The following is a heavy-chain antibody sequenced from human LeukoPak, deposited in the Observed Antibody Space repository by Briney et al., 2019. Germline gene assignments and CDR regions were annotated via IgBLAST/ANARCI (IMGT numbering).Heavy chain of an antibody. CDR3: ARLRIGRDDYSFDF. CDR1: GGSISSGAYY. J-gene: IGHJ4*02. CDR2: IYHSGST. D-gene: IGHD5-24*01. V-gene: IGHV4-30-2*01. Sequence: PSQTLSLTCTVSGGSISSGAYYWSWIRQPPGEGLEWIGYIYHSGSTYYSPSLKSRVTISVDRSKNQFSLKLSSVTAADTAVYYCARLRIGRDDYSFDFWGQGTLVTVSS.